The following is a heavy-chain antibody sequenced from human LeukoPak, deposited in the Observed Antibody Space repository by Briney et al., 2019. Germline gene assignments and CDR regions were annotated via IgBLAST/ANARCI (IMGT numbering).Heavy chain of an antibody. D-gene: IGHD4-17*01. V-gene: IGHV4-59*01. Sequence: SETLSLTCTVSGGSISSYYWSWIRQPPGKGLEWIGYIYYSGSTNYNPSLKSRVTISVDTSTNQFPLKLSSVTAADTAVYYCARSYGDYDAFDIWGQGTMVTVS. J-gene: IGHJ3*02. CDR1: GGSISSYY. CDR2: IYYSGST. CDR3: ARSYGDYDAFDI.